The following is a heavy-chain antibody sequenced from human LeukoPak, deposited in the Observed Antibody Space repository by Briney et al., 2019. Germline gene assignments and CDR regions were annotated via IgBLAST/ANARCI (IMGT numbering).Heavy chain of an antibody. Sequence: GGSLRLSCAASGFTFSSYWMSWVRQAPGKGLEWVANIKQDGSEKCYVDSVKGRFTISRDNAKNSLYLQMNSLRAEDTAVYYCARDRSHYDYVWGSYRYIDYWGQGTLVTVSS. D-gene: IGHD3-16*02. J-gene: IGHJ4*02. CDR1: GFTFSSYW. CDR2: IKQDGSEK. CDR3: ARDRSHYDYVWGSYRYIDY. V-gene: IGHV3-7*01.